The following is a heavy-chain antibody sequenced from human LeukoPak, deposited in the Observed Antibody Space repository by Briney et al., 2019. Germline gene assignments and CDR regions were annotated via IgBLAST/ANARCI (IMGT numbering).Heavy chain of an antibody. CDR2: ISSSSSTI. V-gene: IGHV3-48*01. Sequence: GGSLRLSCAASGFTFSSYSMNWVRQAPGKGLEWVSYISSSSSTIYYADSVKGRFTISRDNAKNSLYLQRNSLRAEDTAVYYCARDLTGRGGDFWSGYYTGHYFDYWGQGTLVTVSS. CDR1: GFTFSSYS. J-gene: IGHJ4*02. D-gene: IGHD3-3*01. CDR3: ARDLTGRGGDFWSGYYTGHYFDY.